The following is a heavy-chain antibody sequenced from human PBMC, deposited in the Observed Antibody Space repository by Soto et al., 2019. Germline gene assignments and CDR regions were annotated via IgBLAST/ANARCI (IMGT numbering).Heavy chain of an antibody. D-gene: IGHD5-12*01. CDR2: IIPIFGTV. CDR3: ARGNHRWLQLWYFDL. V-gene: IGHV1-69*12. J-gene: IGHJ2*01. CDR1: GGTFSSYA. Sequence: QVQLVQSGAEVKKPGSSVKVSCKASGGTFSSYAISWVRQAPGQGLEWMGGIIPIFGTVNYAQKFQGRVPITADESTSTAYMELSSLRSEDTAVYYCARGNHRWLQLWYFDLWGRGTLVTVSS.